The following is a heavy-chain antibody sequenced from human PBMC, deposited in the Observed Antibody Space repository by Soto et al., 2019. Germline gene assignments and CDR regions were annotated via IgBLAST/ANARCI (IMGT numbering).Heavy chain of an antibody. CDR3: ASYSSSWYGRGVGMDV. CDR2: MNPNSGNT. V-gene: IGHV1-8*01. CDR1: GYTFTSYD. Sequence: GASVKVSCKVSGYTFTSYDINWVRQATGQGLEWMGWMNPNSGNTGYAQKFQGRVTMTRNTSISTAYMELSSLRSEDTAVYYCASYSSSWYGRGVGMDVWGQGTTVTVSS. D-gene: IGHD6-13*01. J-gene: IGHJ6*02.